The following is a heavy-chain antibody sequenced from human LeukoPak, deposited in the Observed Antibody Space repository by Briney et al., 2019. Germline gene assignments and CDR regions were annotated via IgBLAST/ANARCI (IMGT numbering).Heavy chain of an antibody. CDR2: ISSSGSTI. J-gene: IGHJ4*02. V-gene: IGHV3-11*01. D-gene: IGHD6-19*01. Sequence: GGSLRLSCAASGFTFSDYYTSWIRQAPGEGLVWVSYISSSGSTIYYADSVKGRFTISRDNAKNSLYLQMNSLRAEDTAVYYCAREYSSGWYDYWGQGTLVTVSS. CDR1: GFTFSDYY. CDR3: AREYSSGWYDY.